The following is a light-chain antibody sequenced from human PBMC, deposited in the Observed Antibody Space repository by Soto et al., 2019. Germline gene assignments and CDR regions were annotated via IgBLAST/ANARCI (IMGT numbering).Light chain of an antibody. Sequence: DIQMTQSPSSLSSSVPDRVTITCRASQSISSYLNWYQHKPGKAPKLLIYAASSLQTGVPSRFSGSRSGTDFALTISSLQRDDFATYYCQQTDSFPRTFGQGTKVDIK. CDR2: AAS. CDR1: QSISSY. CDR3: QQTDSFPRT. J-gene: IGKJ1*01. V-gene: IGKV1-39*01.